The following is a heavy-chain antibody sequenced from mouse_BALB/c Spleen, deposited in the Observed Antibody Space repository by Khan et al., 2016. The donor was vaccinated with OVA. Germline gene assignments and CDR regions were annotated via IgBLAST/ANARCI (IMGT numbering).Heavy chain of an antibody. CDR1: GFSLTSYG. J-gene: IGHJ2*01. CDR2: IWDGGST. CDR3: ARLEDI. D-gene: IGHD1-3*01. V-gene: IGHV2-9*02. Sequence: QMQLEESGPGLVAPSQSLSITCTVSGFSLTSYGVHWVRQPPGKGLEWLGVIWDGGSTNYNSALMSRLSISKDNSKSQVFLKMNSQQTDDTAMYYCARLEDIWGQGTTLTVSS.